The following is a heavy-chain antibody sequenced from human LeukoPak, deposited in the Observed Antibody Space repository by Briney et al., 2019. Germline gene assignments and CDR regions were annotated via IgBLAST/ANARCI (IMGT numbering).Heavy chain of an antibody. CDR3: ARDTRLMYYFDF. CDR1: GFTFSSYG. CDR2: ISYDGSNK. J-gene: IGHJ4*02. Sequence: GGSLRLSCAASGFTFSSYGMHWVRQAPGKGLEWVAVISYDGSNKYYADSVKGRFTISRDNSKNTLYLQMNSLRAEDTAVYYCARDTRLMYYFDFWGQGALVTVSS. V-gene: IGHV3-30*03. D-gene: IGHD2-2*01.